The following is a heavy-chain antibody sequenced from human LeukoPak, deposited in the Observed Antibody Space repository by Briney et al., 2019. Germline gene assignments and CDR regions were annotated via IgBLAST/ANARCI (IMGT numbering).Heavy chain of an antibody. CDR2: IYHSGST. CDR3: ARAVSGRFDY. V-gene: IGHV4-30-2*01. J-gene: IGHJ4*02. Sequence: SETLSLTCAVSGGSISSGGYSWSWIRQPPGKGLEWIGYIYHSGSTYYNPSLKSRVTISVDRSKNQFSLKLSSVTAADTAIYYCARAVSGRFDYWGQGTLVTVSS. D-gene: IGHD6-19*01. CDR1: GGSISSGGYS.